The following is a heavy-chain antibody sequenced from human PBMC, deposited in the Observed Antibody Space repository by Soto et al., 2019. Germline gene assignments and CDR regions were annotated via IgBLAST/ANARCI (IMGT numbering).Heavy chain of an antibody. J-gene: IGHJ4*02. CDR3: GKDSSSVPAAFDY. CDR1: GFTFSSYA. Sequence: TGGSLRLSCAASGFTFSSYAMSWVRQAPGKGLEWVSTFSGSGGTTYYADSVKGRFTISRDNSKNTLYLQMNSLRAEDTAVYYCGKDSSSVPAAFDYWGQGTLVTVSS. V-gene: IGHV3-23*01. D-gene: IGHD2-2*01. CDR2: FSGSGGTT.